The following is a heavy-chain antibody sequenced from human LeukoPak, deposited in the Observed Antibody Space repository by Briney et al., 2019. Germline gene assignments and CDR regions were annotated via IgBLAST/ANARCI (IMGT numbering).Heavy chain of an antibody. CDR1: GGSISSSSYY. V-gene: IGHV4-39*07. CDR3: ARDRGYYDSSGYYH. Sequence: SETPSLTCTVSGGSISSSSYYWGWIRQPPGKGLEWIGSIYYSGSTYYNPSLKSRVTISVDTSKNQFSLKLSSVTAADTAVYYCARDRGYYDSSGYYHWGQGTLVTVSS. CDR2: IYYSGST. D-gene: IGHD3-22*01. J-gene: IGHJ4*02.